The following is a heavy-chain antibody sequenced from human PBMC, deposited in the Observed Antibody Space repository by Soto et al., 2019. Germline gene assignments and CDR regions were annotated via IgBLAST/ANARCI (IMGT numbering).Heavy chain of an antibody. J-gene: IGHJ4*02. D-gene: IGHD6-13*01. CDR2: INAGNGNT. V-gene: IGHV1-3*01. CDR1: GYTFTSYA. CDR3: ARVRQQLVQVGPGSPFDY. Sequence: QVQLVQSGAEVKKPGASVKVSCKASGYTFTSYAMHWVRQAPGQRLEWMGWINAGNGNTKYSQKFQGRVTITRDTSASTAYMELSSLRSEDTAVYYCARVRQQLVQVGPGSPFDYWGQGTLVTVSS.